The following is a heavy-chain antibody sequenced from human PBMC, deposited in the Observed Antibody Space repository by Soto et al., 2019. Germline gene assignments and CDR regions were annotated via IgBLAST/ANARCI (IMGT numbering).Heavy chain of an antibody. J-gene: IGHJ6*02. V-gene: IGHV3-30-3*01. CDR2: ISYDGSNK. CDR3: ARDLVVVPAAIPHYYYGMDV. CDR1: GFTFSSYA. D-gene: IGHD2-2*01. Sequence: PGGSLRLSCAASGFTFSSYAMHWVRQAPGKGLEWVAVISYDGSNKYYADSVKGRFTISRDNSKNTLYLQMNSLRAEDTAVYYCARDLVVVPAAIPHYYYGMDVWGQGTTVTVSS.